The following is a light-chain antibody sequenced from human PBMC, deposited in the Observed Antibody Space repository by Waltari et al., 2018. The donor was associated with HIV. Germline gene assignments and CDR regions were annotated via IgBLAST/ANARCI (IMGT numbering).Light chain of an antibody. V-gene: IGLV1-47*01. CDR2: KDT. CDR1: SPNIENDN. CDR3: VGWDSRLRGYV. J-gene: IGLJ1*01. Sequence: QCVLTQPPSASGAPGQRVPISCSGSSPNIENDNVYWYQQFPGAAPKLLIYKDTQRPAGVPDRFTGSKSGTSASLAIGGLRSDDEADYYCVGWDSRLRGYVFGAGTKVTVL.